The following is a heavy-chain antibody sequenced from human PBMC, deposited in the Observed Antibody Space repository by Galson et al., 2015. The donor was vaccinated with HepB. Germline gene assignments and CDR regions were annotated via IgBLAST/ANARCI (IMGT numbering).Heavy chain of an antibody. CDR2: ISWNSEIL. Sequence: SLRLSCAASGFTFDDYAVHWVRQGPGKGLEWVSGISWNSEILAYADSVKGRFTISRDNAKNTLYLQINSLRPEDTALYYCTKSRGRWLPHRGSHDYWGQGALVTVSS. V-gene: IGHV3-9*01. CDR1: GFTFDDYA. J-gene: IGHJ4*02. D-gene: IGHD6-19*01. CDR3: TKSRGRWLPHRGSHDY.